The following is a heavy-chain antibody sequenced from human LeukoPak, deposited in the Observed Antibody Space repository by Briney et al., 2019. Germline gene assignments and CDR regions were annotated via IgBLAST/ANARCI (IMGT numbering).Heavy chain of an antibody. V-gene: IGHV4-39*01. Sequence: SETLSLTCTVSGGSISSSSYYWGWIRQPPGKGLEWIGSIYYSGSTYYNPSLKSRVAISVDTSKNQLSLKLSSVTAADTAVYSCVRHVARAFDIWGQGTKVTVSS. J-gene: IGHJ3*02. CDR3: VRHVARAFDI. CDR1: GGSISSSSYY. CDR2: IYYSGST.